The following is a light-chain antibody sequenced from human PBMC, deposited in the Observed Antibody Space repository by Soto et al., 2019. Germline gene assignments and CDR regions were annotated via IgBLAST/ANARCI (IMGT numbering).Light chain of an antibody. J-gene: IGKJ4*01. Sequence: EIVLTQSPATLALSPGERATLSCRASQSVSSFLAWYQQKPGQAPRLLIYDASKRDTGISARFSGSGSGTDVTLTISSLEPEDFAASYCQQRSSWPLTFGGGTKVEIK. V-gene: IGKV3-11*01. CDR2: DAS. CDR3: QQRSSWPLT. CDR1: QSVSSF.